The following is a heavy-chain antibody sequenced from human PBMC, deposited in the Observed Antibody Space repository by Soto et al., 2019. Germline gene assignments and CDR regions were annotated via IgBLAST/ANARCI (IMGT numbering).Heavy chain of an antibody. J-gene: IGHJ6*02. CDR2: IYYSGST. D-gene: IGHD3-10*01. V-gene: IGHV4-31*03. CDR3: ARDRITMVRGVLYGMDV. Sequence: QVQLQESGPGLVKPSQTLSLTCTVSGGSISSGGYYWSWIRQHPGKGLEWIGYIYYSGSTYYNPYLKSRVTISVDTSKNQFALKLSSVTAADTAVYYCARDRITMVRGVLYGMDVWGQGTTVTVSS. CDR1: GGSISSGGYY.